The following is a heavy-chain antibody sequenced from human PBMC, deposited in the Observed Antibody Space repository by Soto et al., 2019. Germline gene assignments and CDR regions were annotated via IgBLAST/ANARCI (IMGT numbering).Heavy chain of an antibody. V-gene: IGHV4-4*02. CDR3: ARVGHTSGYFDFEY. D-gene: IGHD5-18*01. CDR1: GGSISNSNW. CDR2: IYHSGST. J-gene: IGHJ4*02. Sequence: SETLSLTCAVSGGSISNSNWWSWVRQPPGKGLEWIGNIYHSGSTNYNPSLKSRVTISIDKSNNQFSLKLSSVTAADTSVYYCARVGHTSGYFDFEYWGQGTLVTACS.